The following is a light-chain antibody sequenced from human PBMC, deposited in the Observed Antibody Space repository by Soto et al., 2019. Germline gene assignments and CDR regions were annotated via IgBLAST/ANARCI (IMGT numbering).Light chain of an antibody. CDR3: QQYNTWPPIT. J-gene: IGKJ5*01. Sequence: EVVLTQSPGTLSLSPGERATLSCRAGQSVSSSDLAWYQQKPGQAPRLLIYGASTRATGIPARFSGSGSGTDFTLTISSLQSEDFAVYYCQQYNTWPPITFGQGTRREIK. V-gene: IGKV3-15*01. CDR2: GAS. CDR1: QSVSSSD.